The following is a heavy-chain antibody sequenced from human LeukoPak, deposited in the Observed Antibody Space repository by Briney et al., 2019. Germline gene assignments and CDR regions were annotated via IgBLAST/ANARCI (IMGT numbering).Heavy chain of an antibody. V-gene: IGHV1-69*06. CDR3: ARVAAADSFDMDV. J-gene: IGHJ6*01. CDR2: IIPIFGTA. CDR1: GGTFSSYA. D-gene: IGHD6-13*01. Sequence: SVKVSCKASGGTFSSYAISWVRQAPGQGLEWMGGIIPIFGTANYAQKFQGRVTITADKSTSTAYMELSSLRSEDTAVYYCARVAAADSFDMDVWGKGTTVTVSS.